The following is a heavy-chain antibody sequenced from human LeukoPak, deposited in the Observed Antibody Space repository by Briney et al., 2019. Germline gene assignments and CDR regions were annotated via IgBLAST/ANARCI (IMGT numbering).Heavy chain of an antibody. Sequence: ASVKVSCKVSGYTLTELSMHWVRQAPGKGLEWMGGFDPEDGETIYAQKFQGRVTMTEDTSTDTAYMELSSLRFEDTAVYYCAPHRLGSYSGDYWGQGTLVTVSS. D-gene: IGHD1-26*01. CDR3: APHRLGSYSGDY. J-gene: IGHJ4*02. CDR1: GYTLTELS. CDR2: FDPEDGET. V-gene: IGHV1-24*01.